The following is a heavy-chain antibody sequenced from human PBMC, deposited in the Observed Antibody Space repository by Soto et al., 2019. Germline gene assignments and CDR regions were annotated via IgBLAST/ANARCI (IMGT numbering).Heavy chain of an antibody. D-gene: IGHD3-16*02. CDR2: ISAYNGNT. CDR3: ARDLYDYIWGSYRPDAFDI. Sequence: ASVKVSCKASGYTFTSYGISWLRQAPGQGLEWMGWISAYNGNTNYAQKLQGRVTMTTDTSTSTAYMELRSLRSDDTAVYYCARDLYDYIWGSYRPDAFDIWGQGTMVTGS. J-gene: IGHJ3*02. CDR1: GYTFTSYG. V-gene: IGHV1-18*01.